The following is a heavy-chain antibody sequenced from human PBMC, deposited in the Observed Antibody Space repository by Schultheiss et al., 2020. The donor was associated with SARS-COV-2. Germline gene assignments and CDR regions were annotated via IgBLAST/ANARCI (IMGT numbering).Heavy chain of an antibody. CDR3: ARHNFGLTGPFDY. J-gene: IGHJ4*02. V-gene: IGHV4-38-2*01. D-gene: IGHD7-27*01. CDR1: GYSISSGYY. CDR2: IYHSGST. Sequence: SQTLSLTCAVSGYSISSGYYWGWIRQPPGKGLEWIGSIYHSGSTYYNPSLKSRVTISVDTSKNQFSLKLSSVTAADTAVYYCARHNFGLTGPFDYWGQGTLVTVSS.